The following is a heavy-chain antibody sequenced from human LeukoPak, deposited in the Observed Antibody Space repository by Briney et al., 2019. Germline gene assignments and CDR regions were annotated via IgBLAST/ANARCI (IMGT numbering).Heavy chain of an antibody. CDR3: ARDYYGSGSQIPYYFDY. J-gene: IGHJ4*02. V-gene: IGHV3-30*03. CDR2: ISYDGSNK. CDR1: GFTFSSYW. D-gene: IGHD3-10*01. Sequence: GGSLRLSCAASGFTFSSYWMSWVRQAPGKGLEWVAVISYDGSNKYYADSVKGRFTISRDNSKNTLYLQMNSLRAEDTAVYYCARDYYGSGSQIPYYFDYWGQGTLVTVSS.